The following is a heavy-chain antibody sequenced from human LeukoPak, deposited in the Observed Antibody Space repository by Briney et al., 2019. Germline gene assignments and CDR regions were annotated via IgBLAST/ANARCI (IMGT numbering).Heavy chain of an antibody. CDR3: ARDYSSGWPNFDY. CDR2: IIPIFGTA. CDR1: GGTFSSYA. D-gene: IGHD6-19*01. J-gene: IGHJ4*02. Sequence: ASVKVSCKASGGTFSSYAISWVRRAPGQGLEWMGGIIPIFGTANYAQKLQGRVTMTTDTSTSTAYMELRSLRSDDTAVYYCARDYSSGWPNFDYWGQGTLVTVSS. V-gene: IGHV1-69*05.